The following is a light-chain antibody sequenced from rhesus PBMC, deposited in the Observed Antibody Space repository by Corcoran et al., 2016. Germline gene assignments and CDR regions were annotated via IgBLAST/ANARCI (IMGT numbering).Light chain of an antibody. CDR1: QSVGSY. CDR2: GAS. CDR3: QRSSSLSS. J-gene: IGKJ2*01. V-gene: IGKV3-24*04. Sequence: ETVVTQSPATLALFPGERATLSCRASQSVGSYLAWYQQKPGQAPWPLIYGASSRTTGIPDRFSGRGSGTDFTLTISSLEPKVVGVSYCQRSSSLSSFGQGTKVEI.